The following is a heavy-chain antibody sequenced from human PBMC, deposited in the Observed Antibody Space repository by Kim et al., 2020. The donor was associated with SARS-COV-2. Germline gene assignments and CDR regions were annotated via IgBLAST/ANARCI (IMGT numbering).Heavy chain of an antibody. CDR3: TSKYYDDSSGYYYADW. J-gene: IGHJ4*02. CDR2: IYHSGRT. V-gene: IGHV4-38-2*02. Sequence: SETLSLTCTVSGYSISSGYYWGWIRQPPGKGLEWIGSIYHSGRTYYNPSLKSRVTISIDTSNNQFSLRLNSVTAADTAVYYCTSKYYDDSSGYYYADWWGQGTLVTVSS. D-gene: IGHD3-22*01. CDR1: GYSISSGYY.